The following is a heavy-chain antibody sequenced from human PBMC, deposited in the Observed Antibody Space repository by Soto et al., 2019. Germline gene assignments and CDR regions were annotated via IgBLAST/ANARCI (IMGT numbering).Heavy chain of an antibody. V-gene: IGHV4-59*01. CDR1: GGSISNYY. Sequence: QVQLQESGPGLVKPSETLSLTCTVSGGSISNYYWGWIRQPPGKGLEWIGYIYYSGSTNYNPSLKSRVTISLDTSKNQNTLKLGYVTAADTAEYYCTRVRSLSSSCYDLFDYRGQGTLVTLSS. D-gene: IGHD2-2*01. CDR3: TRVRSLSSSCYDLFDY. J-gene: IGHJ4*02. CDR2: IYYSGST.